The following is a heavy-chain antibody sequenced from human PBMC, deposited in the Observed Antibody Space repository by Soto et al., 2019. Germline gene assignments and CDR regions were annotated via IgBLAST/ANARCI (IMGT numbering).Heavy chain of an antibody. CDR2: IYYSGST. CDR1: GGSISSGDYY. V-gene: IGHV4-30-4*01. Sequence: PSETLSLTCTVSGGSISSGDYYWSWIRQPPGKGLEWIGYIYYSGSTYYNPSLKSRVTISVDTSKNQFSLKLSSVTAADTAVYYCARVALRAAAGAPIDYWGQGTVVTVSS. J-gene: IGHJ4*02. D-gene: IGHD6-13*01. CDR3: ARVALRAAAGAPIDY.